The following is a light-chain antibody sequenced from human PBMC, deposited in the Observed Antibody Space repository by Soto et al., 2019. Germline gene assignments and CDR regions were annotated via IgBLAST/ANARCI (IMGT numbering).Light chain of an antibody. J-gene: IGKJ1*01. Sequence: EFVLTQSPGTLSLSAGERATLSCRASQSVSGNLAWYQQKPCQAPRLLIYSASTRATGIPARFSGSGSGTEFTPTISSLQSEDFAVYYCHQYNHWLTWTFGQGTKVDIK. CDR2: SAS. V-gene: IGKV3-15*01. CDR3: HQYNHWLTWT. CDR1: QSVSGN.